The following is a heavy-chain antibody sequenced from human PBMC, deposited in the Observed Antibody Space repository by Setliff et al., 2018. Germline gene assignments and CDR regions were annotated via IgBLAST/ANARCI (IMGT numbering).Heavy chain of an antibody. Sequence: TLSLTCTVSGGSISSGDYYWSWIRQPPGKGLEWIGYIYYSGSTYYNPSLKSRVTISVDTSKNQFSLKLSSVTAADTAVYYCARDPPGSPHFDYWGQGTLVTVSS. CDR2: IYYSGST. J-gene: IGHJ4*02. CDR1: GGSISSGDYY. V-gene: IGHV4-30-4*08. CDR3: ARDPPGSPHFDY. D-gene: IGHD6-13*01.